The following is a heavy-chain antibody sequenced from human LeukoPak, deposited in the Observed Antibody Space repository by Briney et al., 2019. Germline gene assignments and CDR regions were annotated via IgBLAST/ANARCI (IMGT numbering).Heavy chain of an antibody. V-gene: IGHV4-59*01. J-gene: IGHJ4*02. CDR3: ARDSSGRPLDY. D-gene: IGHD6-19*01. CDR2: IYYSGST. CDR1: GGSISSYY. Sequence: SETLPLTCTVAGGSISSYYWSWIRQPPGEGLEWIGYIYYSGSTNYNPSLKSRVTISVDTSKNQFSLKLSSVTAADTAVYYCARDSSGRPLDYWGQGTLVTVSS.